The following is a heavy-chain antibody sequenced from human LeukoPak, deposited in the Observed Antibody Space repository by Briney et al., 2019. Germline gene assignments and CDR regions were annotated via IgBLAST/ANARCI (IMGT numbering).Heavy chain of an antibody. CDR1: GFTFSSYG. CDR2: IRYDGSNK. D-gene: IGHD3-10*01. V-gene: IGHV3-30*02. CDR3: AKDIGSHYDY. Sequence: GGSLRLSCAASGFTFSSYGMHWVRQAPGKGLEWVAFIRYDGSNKYYADSVKGRFTISRDNSKNTLYLEMNSLRAEDTAVYYCAKDIGSHYDYWGQGILVTVSS. J-gene: IGHJ4*02.